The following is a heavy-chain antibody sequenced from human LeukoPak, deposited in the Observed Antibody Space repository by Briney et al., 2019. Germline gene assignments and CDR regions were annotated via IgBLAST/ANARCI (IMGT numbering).Heavy chain of an antibody. CDR3: AREGDILAGYYPFDY. D-gene: IGHD3-9*01. Sequence: GGSLRLSCAASGFTFDDYGMSWVRQAPGKGLEWVSGINWYGGSTGYADSVKGRFTISRDNAKNSLYLQMNSLRAEDTALYYCAREGDILAGYYPFDYWGQGTLVTVSS. J-gene: IGHJ4*02. V-gene: IGHV3-20*04. CDR2: INWYGGST. CDR1: GFTFDDYG.